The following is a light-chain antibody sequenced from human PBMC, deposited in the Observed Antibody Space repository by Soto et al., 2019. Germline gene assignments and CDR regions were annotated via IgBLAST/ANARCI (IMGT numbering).Light chain of an antibody. J-gene: IGLJ2*01. CDR2: END. CDR1: SSTIGTNY. Sequence: QSVLTQPPSVSAAPGQKVTFSCSGSSSTIGTNYVSWYQHLPGTTPKLLINENDRRPSGIPDRFSGSKTGTSATLAITGLQTGDEAEYFCATWDTSLKGVVFGGGTKLTVL. CDR3: ATWDTSLKGVV. V-gene: IGLV1-51*01.